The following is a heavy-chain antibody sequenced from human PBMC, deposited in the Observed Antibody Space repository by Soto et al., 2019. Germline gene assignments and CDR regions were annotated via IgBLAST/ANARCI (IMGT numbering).Heavy chain of an antibody. V-gene: IGHV4-59*01. Sequence: QVQLQESGPGLVKPSETLSLTCTVSGGSISSYYWSWIRQPPGKGLEWIGYIYYSGSTNYNPSLKSRVTLSVDTSKNQFSLKLSSVTAADTAVYYCAREREDYDILTGYYKWFDPWGQGTLVTVSS. D-gene: IGHD3-9*01. J-gene: IGHJ5*02. CDR2: IYYSGST. CDR3: AREREDYDILTGYYKWFDP. CDR1: GGSISSYY.